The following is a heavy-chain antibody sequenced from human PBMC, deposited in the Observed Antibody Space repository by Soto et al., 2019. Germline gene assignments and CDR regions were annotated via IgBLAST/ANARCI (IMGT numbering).Heavy chain of an antibody. D-gene: IGHD1-20*01. CDR2: IYHTGTT. CDR3: ARATYNWNHEY. Sequence: SETLSLTCGVSGASISSRNWWSWVRQSPAKGLEWIGEIYHTGTTNYNPSLKSRVTISVDTSKNQFSLKLSSVTAADTAVYFCARATYNWNHEYWGQGTQVTVSS. J-gene: IGHJ4*02. V-gene: IGHV4-4*02. CDR1: GASISSRNW.